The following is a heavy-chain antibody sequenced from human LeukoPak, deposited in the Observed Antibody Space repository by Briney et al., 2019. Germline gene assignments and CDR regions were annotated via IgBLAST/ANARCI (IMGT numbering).Heavy chain of an antibody. CDR1: GFTFSSYA. V-gene: IGHV3-23*01. J-gene: IGHJ4*02. Sequence: GGSLRLSCAASGFTFSSYAMSWVRQAPGKGLEWVSAISGSGGSTYYADSVKGRFTISRDNSKNTLYLQMNSLRAEDTAVYYCVRDNPRCCGVVPANIDDYWGQGTLVTVSS. CDR3: VRDNPRCCGVVPANIDDY. D-gene: IGHD2-15*01. CDR2: ISGSGGST.